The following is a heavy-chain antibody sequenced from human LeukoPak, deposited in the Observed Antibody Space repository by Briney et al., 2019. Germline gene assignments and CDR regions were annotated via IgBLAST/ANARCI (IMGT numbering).Heavy chain of an antibody. J-gene: IGHJ4*02. D-gene: IGHD3-9*01. CDR3: ARHRSLRYFDWSPRDYFDY. CDR2: INHSGST. CDR1: GGSFSGYY. Sequence: SETLSLTCAVYGGSFSGYYWSWIRQPPGKGLEWIGEINHSGSTNYNPSLKSRVTISVDTSKNQFSLKLSSVTAADTAVYYCARHRSLRYFDWSPRDYFDYWGQGTLVTVSS. V-gene: IGHV4-34*01.